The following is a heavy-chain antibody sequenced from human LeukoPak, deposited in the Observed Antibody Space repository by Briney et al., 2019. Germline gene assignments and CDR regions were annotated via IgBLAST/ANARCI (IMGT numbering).Heavy chain of an antibody. J-gene: IGHJ4*02. CDR3: ARDGYCSGGSCYATPGSFDC. CDR1: GGSISSHY. CDR2: IYHSGST. Sequence: SETLSLTCTVSGGSISSHYWSWIRQPPGKGLEWIGYIYHSGSTNCNPSLKSRVTISVDTSKNQFSLKLRSVTAADTAVYYCARDGYCSGGSCYATPGSFDCWGQGTLVTVSS. D-gene: IGHD2-15*01. V-gene: IGHV4-59*11.